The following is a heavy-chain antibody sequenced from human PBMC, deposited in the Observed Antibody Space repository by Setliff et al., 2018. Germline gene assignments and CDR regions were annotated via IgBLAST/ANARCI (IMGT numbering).Heavy chain of an antibody. CDR3: ARGAVAGKMSWFDP. CDR1: RDSINNY. Sequence: PSETLSLTCTISRDSINNYWIRQAPGKGLEWIAYVFNSGSTNYNPSLKSRVTISGDTSKNQFSLKLSSVTAADTAVYYCARGAVAGKMSWFDPWGQGNLVTVSS. D-gene: IGHD6-13*01. CDR2: VFNSGST. V-gene: IGHV4-59*08. J-gene: IGHJ5*02.